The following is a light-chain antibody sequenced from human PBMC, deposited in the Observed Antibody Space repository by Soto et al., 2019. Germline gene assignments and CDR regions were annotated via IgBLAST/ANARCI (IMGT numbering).Light chain of an antibody. CDR1: QSVSSSY. CDR2: DTS. Sequence: EIVLTQSPGTLSLSPGERGTLSCRASQSVSSSYLAWYQQKPGQAPRLLMYDTSSRATGIPDRFSGSGSGTDCTLSITRLEPEDFAVYYCQQYGSSPQTFGQGTKVEIK. CDR3: QQYGSSPQT. J-gene: IGKJ1*01. V-gene: IGKV3-20*01.